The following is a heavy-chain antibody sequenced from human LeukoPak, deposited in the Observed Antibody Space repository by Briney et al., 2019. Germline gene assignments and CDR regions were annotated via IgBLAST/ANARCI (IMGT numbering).Heavy chain of an antibody. J-gene: IGHJ4*02. Sequence: QTGGSLRLSCAASGFTFSSYAMSWVRQAPGKGLEWVSAISGSGGSTYYADSVKGRFTISRDNSKNTLYLQMNSLRAEDTAVYYCAKSLSPGMAGFDYWGQGTLVTVSS. CDR3: AKSLSPGMAGFDY. CDR1: GFTFSSYA. D-gene: IGHD1-14*01. CDR2: ISGSGGST. V-gene: IGHV3-23*01.